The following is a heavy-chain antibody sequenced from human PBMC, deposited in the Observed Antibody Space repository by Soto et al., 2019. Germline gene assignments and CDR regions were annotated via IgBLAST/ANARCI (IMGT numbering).Heavy chain of an antibody. J-gene: IGHJ4*02. CDR2: IWYDGSNK. V-gene: IGHV3-33*01. D-gene: IGHD5-18*01. CDR3: GRDGALGDTAVVDS. CDR1: GFTFSTYG. Sequence: QVQLVESGGGVVQPGKSLRLSCAASGFTFSTYGMHWVRQAPGKGLEWVAVIWYDGSNKYHGDSLKGRFTISRDNSTTTLYLQINNLRAEATAVYYCGRDGALGDTAVVDSWGQGTLVTVSS.